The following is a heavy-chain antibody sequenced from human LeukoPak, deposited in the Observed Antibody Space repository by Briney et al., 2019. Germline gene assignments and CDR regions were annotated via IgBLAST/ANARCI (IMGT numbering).Heavy chain of an antibody. CDR3: AKPYYYDSSGYYYFDY. Sequence: GGSLRLSCAASGFTFSSYAMSWVRQAPGKGLEWVSAISGSGGSTYYADSVKGRFTISRDNSKNTLYLQMNSLRAEDTAVYYCAKPYYYDSSGYYYFDYWGQGTLVTVSS. V-gene: IGHV3-23*01. CDR1: GFTFSSYA. J-gene: IGHJ4*02. CDR2: ISGSGGST. D-gene: IGHD3-22*01.